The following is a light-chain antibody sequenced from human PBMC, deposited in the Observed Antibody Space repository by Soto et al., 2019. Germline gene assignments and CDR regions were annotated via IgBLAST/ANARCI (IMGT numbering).Light chain of an antibody. Sequence: EIVLTQSPATLSLSPWERATLSCRASQSVSIYLAWYQEKHGQAPRLLIYDAFNRATGIPARFSGSGSGTDFTITISSLEPEDFAVYYCHQRSSWPITFGQGTRLEI. V-gene: IGKV3-11*01. CDR3: HQRSSWPIT. CDR2: DAF. CDR1: QSVSIY. J-gene: IGKJ5*01.